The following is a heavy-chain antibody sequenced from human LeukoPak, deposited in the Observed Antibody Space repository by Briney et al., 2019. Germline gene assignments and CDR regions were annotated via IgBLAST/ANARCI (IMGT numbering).Heavy chain of an antibody. J-gene: IGHJ6*02. CDR1: GYTFTGYY. CDR3: ARASESYPIYYYYGMDV. D-gene: IGHD1-26*01. V-gene: IGHV1-2*02. CDR2: INPNSGGT. Sequence: ASVKVSCKASGYTFTGYYMHWARQAPGQGLEWMGWINPNSGGTNYAQKFQGRVTMTRDTSISTAYMELSRLRSDDTAVYYCARASESYPIYYYYGMDVWGQGTTVTVSS.